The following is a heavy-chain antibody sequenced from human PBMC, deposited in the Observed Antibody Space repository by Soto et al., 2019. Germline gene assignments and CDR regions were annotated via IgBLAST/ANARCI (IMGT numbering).Heavy chain of an antibody. J-gene: IGHJ6*01. D-gene: IGHD5-18*01. CDR3: PRDFFGYSYGTNHYHYRIEV. V-gene: IGHV4-59*01. CDR1: GGSISSYY. Sequence: ETLSLTCTVSGGSISSYYWSWIRQPPGKGQKWIGYIYYSGSTNYNPSLKSRVTISVDTSKNQFSLKLSSVTAADTDVYYFPRDFFGYSYGTNHYHYRIEVWGQGTTVTV. CDR2: IYYSGST.